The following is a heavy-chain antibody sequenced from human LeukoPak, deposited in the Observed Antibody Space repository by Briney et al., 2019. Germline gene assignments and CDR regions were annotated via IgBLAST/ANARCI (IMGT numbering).Heavy chain of an antibody. CDR1: GFTFSRNA. Sequence: GGSLRLSCAASGFTFSRNAMIWVRQAQGKGLEWVSAISGSGSDTYYADSVKGRFTISRDNSKNTVYLRMNSLRAEDTAIYYCAKDPWGSRGYFDYWGQGTLVTVSS. V-gene: IGHV3-23*01. CDR2: ISGSGSDT. D-gene: IGHD7-27*01. CDR3: AKDPWGSRGYFDY. J-gene: IGHJ4*02.